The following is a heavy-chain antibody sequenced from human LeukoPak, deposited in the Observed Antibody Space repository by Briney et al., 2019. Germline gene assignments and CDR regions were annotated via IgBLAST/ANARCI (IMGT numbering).Heavy chain of an antibody. V-gene: IGHV3-33*06. CDR1: GFTFSSSG. D-gene: IGHD3-10*01. CDR2: IWYDGSKK. CDR3: AKLVRGTYGMDV. Sequence: GGSLRLSCAASGFTFSSSGMNWVRQAPAKGLEWVALIWYDGSKKYYADSVKGRFTVSRDNAMHSLYLQMNSLRDEDTAVYYCAKLVRGTYGMDVWGQGTTVTVSS. J-gene: IGHJ6*02.